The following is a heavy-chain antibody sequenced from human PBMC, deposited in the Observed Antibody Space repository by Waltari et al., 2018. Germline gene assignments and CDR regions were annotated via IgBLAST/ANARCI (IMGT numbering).Heavy chain of an antibody. CDR3: AKAPSGTNWFDP. J-gene: IGHJ5*02. V-gene: IGHV3-23*01. CDR2: ISGSGGST. CDR1: GFTFSSYA. Sequence: EVQLLESGGGLVQPGGSLRLSCAASGFTFSSYAMSWVRQAPGKGLEWVSAISGSGGSTYYAASVKGRFTISRDNSKNPLYLQMNSLRAEDTAVYYCAKAPSGTNWFDPWGQGTLVTVSS.